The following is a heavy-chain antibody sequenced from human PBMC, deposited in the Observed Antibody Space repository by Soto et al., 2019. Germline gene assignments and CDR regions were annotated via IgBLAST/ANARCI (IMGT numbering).Heavy chain of an antibody. V-gene: IGHV5-51*01. Sequence: GESLKISCDGSGYNFTTYWIGWVRQMPGKGLEWMGIIYPDDSDTRYSPSFQGQVTISADKSINTAYLQWNSLKASDTAMYYCARPDSGYSYGIDSWGQGTLVTVSS. CDR2: IYPDDSDT. J-gene: IGHJ4*02. CDR1: GYNFTTYW. CDR3: ARPDSGYSYGIDS. D-gene: IGHD5-18*01.